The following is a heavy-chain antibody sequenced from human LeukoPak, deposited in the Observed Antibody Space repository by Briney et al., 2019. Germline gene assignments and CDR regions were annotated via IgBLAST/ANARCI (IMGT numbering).Heavy chain of an antibody. CDR3: ARDSPASPLVA. CDR1: GFTFSSYS. CDR2: ISSSSSTI. Sequence: PGGSLRLSCAASGFTFSSYSMNWVRQAPGKGLEWVSYISSSSSTIYYADSVKGRFTISRDNAKNSLYLQMNSLRAEETAVYYCARDSPASPLVAWGQGTLVTVSS. V-gene: IGHV3-48*01. D-gene: IGHD3-10*01. J-gene: IGHJ5*02.